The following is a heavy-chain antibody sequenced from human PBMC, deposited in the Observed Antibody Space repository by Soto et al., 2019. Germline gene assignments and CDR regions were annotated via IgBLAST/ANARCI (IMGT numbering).Heavy chain of an antibody. CDR2: ISTTSFTI. J-gene: IGHJ5*01. CDR3: ARDRCYDGTCYSASDS. V-gene: IGHV3-48*02. Sequence: ATLRLSCAASGFSFSTYNMDWVRQAPGKGPEWIAYISTTSFTIYYADSVKGRFTISRDNDRNSLYLEMNSLRDEDTAVYYCARDRCYDGTCYSASDSWGQGTLVTVSS. D-gene: IGHD2-15*01. CDR1: GFSFSTYN.